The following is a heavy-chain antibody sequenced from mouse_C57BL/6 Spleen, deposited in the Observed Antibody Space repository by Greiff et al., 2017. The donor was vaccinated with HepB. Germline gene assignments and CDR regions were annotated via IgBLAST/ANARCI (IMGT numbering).Heavy chain of an antibody. CDR2: ISSGGSYT. J-gene: IGHJ2*01. CDR3: ARHGVTTVADY. Sequence: VQLKESGGDLVKPGGSLKLSCAASGFTFSSYGMSWVRQTPDKRLEWVATISSGGSYTYYPDSVKGRFTISRDNAKNTLYLQMSSLKSEDTAMYYCARHGVTTVADYWGQGTTLTVSS. D-gene: IGHD1-1*01. CDR1: GFTFSSYG. V-gene: IGHV5-6*01.